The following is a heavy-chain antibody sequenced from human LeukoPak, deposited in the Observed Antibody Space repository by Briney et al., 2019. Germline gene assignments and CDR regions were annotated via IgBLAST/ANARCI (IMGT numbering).Heavy chain of an antibody. J-gene: IGHJ6*03. CDR1: GDSISNRNSY. CDR2: VFFSGSA. V-gene: IGHV4-39*01. D-gene: IGHD1-1*01. CDR3: ARRLFGGSTGVYFYHYIDV. Sequence: SETLSLTCSVSGDSISNRNSYWVWIRQPPGKGLEWLGSVFFSGSAYYNESLQRRVTISVDTSNNQFSLKLKSVTAADTAVYFCARRLFGGSTGVYFYHYIDVWGKGTTVAVSS.